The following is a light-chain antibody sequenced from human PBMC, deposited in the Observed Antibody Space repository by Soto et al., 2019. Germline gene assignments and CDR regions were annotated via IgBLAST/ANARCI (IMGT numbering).Light chain of an antibody. Sequence: QCVLTQPASVSGSPGRSITISCTGSNSDVGAHNFVSWYQHHPGKAPKLILYEVTTHPSGVSNRFSGSKSGNTASLTISGLQADDEANYYCSSETSSNTPYVFGTGTKVIGL. V-gene: IGLV2-14*01. CDR2: EVT. CDR1: NSDVGAHNF. CDR3: SSETSSNTPYV. J-gene: IGLJ1*01.